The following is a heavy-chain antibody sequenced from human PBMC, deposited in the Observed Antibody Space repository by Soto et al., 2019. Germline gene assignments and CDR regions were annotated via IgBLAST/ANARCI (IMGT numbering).Heavy chain of an antibody. V-gene: IGHV3-21*01. CDR1: GFTFSSYS. D-gene: IGHD2-15*01. CDR2: ISSSSSYI. CDR3: AREGEYCSGGSCYHYYFDY. Sequence: EVQLVESGGGLVKPGGSLRLSCAASGFTFSSYSMTWVRQAPGKGLEWVSSISSSSSYIYYADSVKGRFTISRDNAKNSLYLQMNSLRAEDTAVYYCAREGEYCSGGSCYHYYFDYWGQGTLVTVSS. J-gene: IGHJ4*02.